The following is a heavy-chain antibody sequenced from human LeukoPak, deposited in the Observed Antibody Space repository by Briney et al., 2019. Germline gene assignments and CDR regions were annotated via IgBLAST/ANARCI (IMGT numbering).Heavy chain of an antibody. CDR3: TTYSGYGSGSMDV. CDR1: GFTFGDYA. Sequence: PGGSLRLSCTASGFTFGDYAMSWVRQAPGKGLEWVGFIRSKAYGGTTEYAASVKGRFTISRDDSKSIAYLQMNSLKTEDTAVYYCTTYSGYGSGSMDVWGKGTTVTVSS. J-gene: IGHJ6*03. CDR2: IRSKAYGGTT. D-gene: IGHD3-10*01. V-gene: IGHV3-49*04.